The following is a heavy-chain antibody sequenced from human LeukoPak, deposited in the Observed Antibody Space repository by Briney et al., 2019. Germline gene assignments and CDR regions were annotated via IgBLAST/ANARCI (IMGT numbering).Heavy chain of an antibody. D-gene: IGHD6-13*01. CDR2: ISGSGDST. V-gene: IGHV3-23*01. Sequence: GGSLRLSCTASGFTFGDYAMSWVRQAPGKGLEWVSAISGSGDSTYYGDSVKGRFTISRDNSKNTLYLQMNSLRAEDTAVYYCAKTRPLDSSSWSHGDYWGQGTLVTVSS. CDR1: GFTFGDYA. J-gene: IGHJ4*02. CDR3: AKTRPLDSSSWSHGDY.